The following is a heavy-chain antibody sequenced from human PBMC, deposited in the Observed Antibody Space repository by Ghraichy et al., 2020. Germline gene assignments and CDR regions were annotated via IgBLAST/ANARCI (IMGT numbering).Heavy chain of an antibody. Sequence: GGSLRLSCAASGFILSSDWMHWVRQAPGKGLMWVSRISPDGRSTSYADSVKGRFTISRDNAKNTLYLQMNSLRAEDTALYFCSREYCDSADCRHSDSFDIWGQGTMVSVSS. CDR2: ISPDGRST. D-gene: IGHD2/OR15-2a*01. CDR1: GFILSSDW. CDR3: SREYCDSADCRHSDSFDI. J-gene: IGHJ3*02. V-gene: IGHV3-74*01.